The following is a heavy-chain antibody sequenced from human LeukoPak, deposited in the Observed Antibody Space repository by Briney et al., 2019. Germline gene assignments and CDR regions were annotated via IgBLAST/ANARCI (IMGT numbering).Heavy chain of an antibody. CDR2: ISSSSTSI. CDR3: ATTYDSGGYLPGTI. Sequence: RGSLRLSCAASGFTFSDYTMIWVRQAPGKGLEWVSYISSSSTSIYYADSVKGRFTVSRDNAKNSLSLQMNSLRDEDTAVYYCATTYDSGGYLPGTIWGQGTMVTVSS. D-gene: IGHD3-22*01. V-gene: IGHV3-48*02. J-gene: IGHJ3*02. CDR1: GFTFSDYT.